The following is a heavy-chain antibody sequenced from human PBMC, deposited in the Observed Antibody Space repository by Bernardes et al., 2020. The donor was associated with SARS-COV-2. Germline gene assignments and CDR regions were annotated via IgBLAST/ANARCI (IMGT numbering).Heavy chain of an antibody. V-gene: IGHV4-61*02. Sequence: SETLSLTCTVSGASISSEDYYWSWLRQPAGKGLQWIGRISRSGRTKNNPSLKSRVSISVDTSKNQIALKLTSVTAADTAVYFCARDLQSWFDPWGQGTLVTVSS. CDR3: ARDLQSWFDP. J-gene: IGHJ5*02. CDR2: ISRSGRT. CDR1: GASISSEDYY.